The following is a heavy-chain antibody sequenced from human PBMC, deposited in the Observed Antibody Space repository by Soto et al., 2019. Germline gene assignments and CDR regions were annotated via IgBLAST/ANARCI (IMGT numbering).Heavy chain of an antibody. J-gene: IGHJ3*02. Sequence: ASVKVSCKASGYTFTGYYMHWVRQAPGQGLEWMGWINPNSGGTNYAQKFQGWVTMTRDTSISTAYMELSRLRSDDTAVYYCARGLTEGYYDILTGSYADIWGQGTMVTVSS. CDR2: INPNSGGT. CDR3: ARGLTEGYYDILTGSYADI. V-gene: IGHV1-2*04. CDR1: GYTFTGYY. D-gene: IGHD3-9*01.